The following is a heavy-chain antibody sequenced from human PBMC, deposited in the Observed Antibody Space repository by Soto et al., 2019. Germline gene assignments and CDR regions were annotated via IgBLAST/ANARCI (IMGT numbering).Heavy chain of an antibody. J-gene: IGHJ4*02. D-gene: IGHD6-13*01. V-gene: IGHV1-18*01. Sequence: QVQLVQSGAEVKKPGASVKVSCKASGYTFTSYGFSWVRQAPGQGLEWMGWISAYNGNTNYAQKRQGRVTMTTDTTTSTDDMERRSLRSDDTAVYYCARGLRGFLDRPKLYSSSGYFYYWGEGTLVVVAS. CDR1: GYTFTSYG. CDR3: ARGLRGFLDRPKLYSSSGYFYY. CDR2: ISAYNGNT.